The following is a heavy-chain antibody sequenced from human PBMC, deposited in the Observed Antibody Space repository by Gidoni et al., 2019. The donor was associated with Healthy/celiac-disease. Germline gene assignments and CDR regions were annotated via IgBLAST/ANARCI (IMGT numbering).Heavy chain of an antibody. Sequence: QVQLQESGPGLVKPSETLSLTCTVSGGSISSYYWSWIRQPPGKGLEWIGYIYYSGSTNYNPSLKSRVTISVDTSKNQFSLKLSSVTAADTAVYYCARHQIAARPGVYYYYGMDVWGQGTTVTVSS. CDR3: ARHQIAARPGVYYYYGMDV. J-gene: IGHJ6*02. CDR1: GGSISSYY. V-gene: IGHV4-59*08. D-gene: IGHD6-6*01. CDR2: IYYSGST.